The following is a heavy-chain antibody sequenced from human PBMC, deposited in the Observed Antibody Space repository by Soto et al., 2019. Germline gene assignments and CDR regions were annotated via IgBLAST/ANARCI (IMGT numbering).Heavy chain of an antibody. V-gene: IGHV3-30-3*01. CDR1: GFTFRSYA. D-gene: IGHD6-19*01. J-gene: IGHJ4*02. Sequence: LSCAASGFTFRSYAMHWVRQAPGKGLEWVAVISYDGSNKYYADSVKRRFTISRDNSKNTLSVQMNNLRAEDTAVYYCVKGREGYSIDWYENWGEGTMVTV. CDR2: ISYDGSNK. CDR3: VKGREGYSIDWYEN.